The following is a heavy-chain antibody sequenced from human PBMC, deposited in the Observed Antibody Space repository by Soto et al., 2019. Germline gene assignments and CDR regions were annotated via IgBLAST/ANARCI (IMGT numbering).Heavy chain of an antibody. V-gene: IGHV3-30*18. CDR2: ISYDGSNK. D-gene: IGHD3-22*01. CDR3: AKEWVYDSSGWSFDY. CDR1: GFTFSSYG. J-gene: IGHJ4*02. Sequence: QVQLVESGGGVVQPGRSLRLSCAASGFTFSSYGMDWVRQTPGKGLEWVAVISYDGSNKYYADSVKGRFTISRDNSKNTLYLQMNSLRAEDTAVYYCAKEWVYDSSGWSFDYWGQGTLVTVSS.